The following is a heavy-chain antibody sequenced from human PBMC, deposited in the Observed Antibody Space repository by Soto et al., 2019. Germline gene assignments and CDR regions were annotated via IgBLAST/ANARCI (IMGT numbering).Heavy chain of an antibody. J-gene: IGHJ6*02. D-gene: IGHD3-10*01. V-gene: IGHV4-34*01. CDR1: GGCFSGYY. Sequence: SETLSLTCAVYGGCFSGYYWSWIRQRPGKGLEWIGEINHSGSTNYNPSLKSRVTISVDTSKNQFSLKLSSVTAADTAVYYCARGWWFGELTYYYYYGMDVWGQGTTVT. CDR3: ARGWWFGELTYYYYYGMDV. CDR2: INHSGST.